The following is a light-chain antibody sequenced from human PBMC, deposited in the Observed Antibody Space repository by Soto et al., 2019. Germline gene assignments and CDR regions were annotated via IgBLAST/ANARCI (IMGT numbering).Light chain of an antibody. V-gene: IGKV3D-15*01. CDR2: GAS. Sequence: EMVMTQSPGTLSESPGERATLSCWASESVRSNLAWYQQKPGQAPRLLIYGASTRATGIPARFSGSGSGTDFTLTISSLQTEDLAVYYCQQYNKWITFGQGTRLEIK. J-gene: IGKJ5*01. CDR3: QQYNKWIT. CDR1: ESVRSN.